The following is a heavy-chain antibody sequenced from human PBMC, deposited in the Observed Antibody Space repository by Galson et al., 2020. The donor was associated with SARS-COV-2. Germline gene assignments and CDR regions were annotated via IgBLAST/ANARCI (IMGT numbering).Heavy chain of an antibody. Sequence: APVKVSCKASGYTFTSYGISWVRQAPGQGLEWMGWISAYNGNTNYAQKLQGRVTMTTDTSTSTAYMELRSLRSDDTAVYYCARDNFQQGGFPEFDIWGQGTMVTVSS. CDR1: GYTFTSYG. CDR3: ARDNFQQGGFPEFDI. D-gene: IGHD3-16*01. V-gene: IGHV1-18*04. CDR2: ISAYNGNT. J-gene: IGHJ3*02.